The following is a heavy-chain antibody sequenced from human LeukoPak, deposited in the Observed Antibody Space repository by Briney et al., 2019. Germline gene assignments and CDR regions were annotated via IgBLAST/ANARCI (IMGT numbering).Heavy chain of an antibody. D-gene: IGHD3-22*01. V-gene: IGHV3-30-3*01. CDR2: IAYDGSIT. Sequence: GGSLRLSCAASGFTLSSYPMHWVRQAPGKGLEWLAVIAYDGSITLYTDSVKGRFTISRDNAKNSLYLQMNSLRAEDTAVYYCARGSTYYDSSGQVPFDYWGQGTLVTVSS. CDR1: GFTLSSYP. J-gene: IGHJ4*02. CDR3: ARGSTYYDSSGQVPFDY.